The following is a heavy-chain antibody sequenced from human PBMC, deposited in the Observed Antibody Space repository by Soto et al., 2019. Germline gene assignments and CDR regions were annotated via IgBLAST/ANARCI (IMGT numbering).Heavy chain of an antibody. CDR2: ISSSGYK. Sequence: VHLVESGGGLVKPGGSLRLSCAASGFTFSTYSMNWVRQAPGKGLEWVSSISSSGYKHYADSVKGRFTISRDNAKNSLYLQMNSLRAEDTAVYYCARDPSDLWKADQYFQHWGQGILVTVSS. D-gene: IGHD3-10*01. CDR1: GFTFSTYS. J-gene: IGHJ1*01. V-gene: IGHV3-21*01. CDR3: ARDPSDLWKADQYFQH.